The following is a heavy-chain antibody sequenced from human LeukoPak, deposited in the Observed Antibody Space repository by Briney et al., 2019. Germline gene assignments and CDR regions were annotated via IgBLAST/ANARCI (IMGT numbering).Heavy chain of an antibody. D-gene: IGHD3-10*01. CDR1: GFTFSNYA. Sequence: GGSLRLSCAASGFTFSNYAMRWVRQAPGKGLEWVANIKQDGTEKYYVDSVKGRFTISRDNAKNSLYLQMNSLRVEDTAVYYCAKLAKYFYGSETYYFFEHWGQGTPVTASS. J-gene: IGHJ4*02. CDR2: IKQDGTEK. CDR3: AKLAKYFYGSETYYFFEH. V-gene: IGHV3-7*01.